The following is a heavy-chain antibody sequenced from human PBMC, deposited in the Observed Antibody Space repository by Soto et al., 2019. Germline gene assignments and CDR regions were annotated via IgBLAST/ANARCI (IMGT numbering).Heavy chain of an antibody. CDR1: GGSISSGGYY. J-gene: IGHJ5*02. D-gene: IGHD1-26*01. CDR2: IYYSGST. CDR3: ARDRDRSQDGWFDP. Sequence: QVQLQESGPGLVKPSQTLSLTCTVSGGSISSGGYYWSWIRQHPGKCLEWIGYIYYSGSTYYNPSLTSRVTISVDTSKNQFSLKLSSVTAADTAVYYCARDRDRSQDGWFDPWGQGTLVTVSS. V-gene: IGHV4-31*03.